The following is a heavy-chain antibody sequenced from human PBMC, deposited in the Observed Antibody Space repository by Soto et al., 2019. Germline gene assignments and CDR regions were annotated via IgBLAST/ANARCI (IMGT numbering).Heavy chain of an antibody. V-gene: IGHV1-69*01. CDR3: ARVLYYGSGSYSPYGMDV. J-gene: IGHJ6*02. CDR2: VSPPFRTS. Sequence: QVQLVQSGAEVKKPGSSVKVSCKTSGVSFNNNGIGWVRQAPGHGLEWMGGVSPPFRTSNYARSVQGRISITADASTGTVNMELSSLTSEDTAQYYCARVLYYGSGSYSPYGMDVWGQGTTVTVSS. CDR1: GVSFNNNG. D-gene: IGHD3-10*01.